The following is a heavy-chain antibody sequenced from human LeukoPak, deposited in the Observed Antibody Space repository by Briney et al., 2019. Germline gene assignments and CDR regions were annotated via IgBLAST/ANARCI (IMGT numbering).Heavy chain of an antibody. CDR1: GFPFSNYW. CDR3: ARDRVTNSYDYYGLDV. V-gene: IGHV3-7*03. Sequence: GGSLRLSCAASGFPFSNYWMTWVRQAPGKGLEGVANINQGGSGKYYVDSVKGRFTISRDNAKNSLYLQINSLRAEDTAVYFCARDRVTNSYDYYGLDVWGQGTTVSVSS. D-gene: IGHD3-10*01. J-gene: IGHJ6*02. CDR2: INQGGSGK.